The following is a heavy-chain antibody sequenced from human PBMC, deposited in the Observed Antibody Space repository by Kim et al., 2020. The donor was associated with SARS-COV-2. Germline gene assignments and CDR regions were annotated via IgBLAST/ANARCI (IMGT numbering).Heavy chain of an antibody. CDR1: GFTFSSYG. D-gene: IGHD3-22*01. Sequence: GGSLRLSCAASGFTFSSYGMHWVRQAPGKGLEWVAVIWYDGSNKYYADSVKGRFTISRDNSKNTLYLQMTSLRAEDTAVYYCARGAGVVSFDYWGQGTLVTVSS. J-gene: IGHJ4*02. CDR2: IWYDGSNK. V-gene: IGHV3-33*01. CDR3: ARGAGVVSFDY.